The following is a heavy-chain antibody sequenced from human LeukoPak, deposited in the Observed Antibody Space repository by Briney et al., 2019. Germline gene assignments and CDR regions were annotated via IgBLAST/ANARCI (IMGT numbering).Heavy chain of an antibody. J-gene: IGHJ5*02. CDR3: ARQIHGERKLDWFDP. Sequence: SETLSLTCTVSGGSLSSDNYYWGWIRQPPGMALEWVGSIHYSGVTYYNPSLKSRVTISVDTYKNHFSLKLSSVTAADTAVYYCARQIHGERKLDWFDPWGQGTLVTVSS. CDR2: IHYSGVT. V-gene: IGHV4-39*02. CDR1: GGSLSSDNYY. D-gene: IGHD3-10*01.